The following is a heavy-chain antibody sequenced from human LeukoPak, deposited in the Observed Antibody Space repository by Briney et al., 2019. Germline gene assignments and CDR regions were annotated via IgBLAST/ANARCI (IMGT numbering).Heavy chain of an antibody. CDR2: ISGYNGNT. V-gene: IGHV1-18*04. D-gene: IGHD2-21*02. Sequence: ASVKVSCKTSGYTFTRYGVGWVRQAPGQGLEWIGWISGYNGNTKYAQRFQDRVTLTTDTSTSTGTMEFRSLRSDDTAVYYCSRVGCGGGDCYSSADYWGQGTLVTVSS. J-gene: IGHJ4*02. CDR3: SRVGCGGGDCYSSADY. CDR1: GYTFTRYG.